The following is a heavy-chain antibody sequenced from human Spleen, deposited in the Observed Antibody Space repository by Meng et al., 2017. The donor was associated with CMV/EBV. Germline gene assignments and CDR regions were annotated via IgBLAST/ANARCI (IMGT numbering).Heavy chain of an antibody. V-gene: IGHV3-11*04. J-gene: IGHJ6*02. CDR2: ISSSGSTI. Sequence: GESLKISCAASGFTFSDYYMSWIRQAPGKGLEWVSHISSSGSTIYYADSVKGRFTISRDNGKNTLYLHISSLRVEDTAVYYCAGFGVTITNGLDVWGQGTTVTVSS. CDR1: GFTFSDYY. CDR3: AGFGVTITNGLDV. D-gene: IGHD3-3*01.